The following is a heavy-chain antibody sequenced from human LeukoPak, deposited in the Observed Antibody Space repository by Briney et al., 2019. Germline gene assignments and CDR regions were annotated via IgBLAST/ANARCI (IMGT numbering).Heavy chain of an antibody. V-gene: IGHV4-34*01. CDR2: INHSGST. J-gene: IGHJ3*02. CDR3: ARHRAYYYGSGNYAFDI. Sequence: SETLSLTCTVSGDSISTNYWSWIRQPPGKGLEWIGEINHSGSTNYNPSLKSRVIISVDTSKNQFSLKLSSVTAADTAVYYCARHRAYYYGSGNYAFDIWGQGTMVTVSS. D-gene: IGHD3-10*01. CDR1: GDSISTNY.